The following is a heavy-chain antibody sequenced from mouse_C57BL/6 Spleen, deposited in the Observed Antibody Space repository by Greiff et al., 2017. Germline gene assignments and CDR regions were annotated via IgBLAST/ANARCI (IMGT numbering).Heavy chain of an antibody. V-gene: IGHV1-81*01. CDR2: IYPRSGNT. J-gene: IGHJ3*01. Sequence: QVQLQQSGAELARPGASVKLSCKASGYTFTSYGISWVKQRTGQGLEWIGEIYPRSGNTYYNEKFKGKATLTADKSSSTAYMELRSLTSEDSAVYFCARGYSNGPRRFAYWGQGTLDTVSA. D-gene: IGHD2-5*01. CDR3: ARGYSNGPRRFAY. CDR1: GYTFTSYG.